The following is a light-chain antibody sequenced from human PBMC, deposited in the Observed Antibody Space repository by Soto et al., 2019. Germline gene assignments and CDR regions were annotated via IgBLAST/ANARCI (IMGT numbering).Light chain of an antibody. J-gene: IGKJ2*01. CDR1: QSVSSTY. CDR3: QQYGSSVYT. Sequence: EIVLTQSPGTLSLSPGEGATLSCRASQSVSSTYLAWYQQKPGQPPRLLIYGASSRVTGIPDRFSGSGSGTDFTLTISRLEPEDFAVYYCQQYGSSVYTFGQGTNLEIK. V-gene: IGKV3-20*01. CDR2: GAS.